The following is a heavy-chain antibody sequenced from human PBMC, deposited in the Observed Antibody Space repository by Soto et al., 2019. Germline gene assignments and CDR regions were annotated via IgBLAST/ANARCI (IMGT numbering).Heavy chain of an antibody. CDR2: IYYSGST. CDR1: GGSISSSSYY. J-gene: IGHJ4*02. V-gene: IGHV4-39*01. Sequence: QLQLQESGPGLVKPSETLSLTCTVSGGSISSSSYYWGWIRQPPGKGLEWIGSIYYSGSTYYNPSLKSRVTISVDTSKNQCSLKLSSVTDADTAVYYCARPTYYYDSSGYRVGAPFDYWGQGTLVTVSS. D-gene: IGHD3-22*01. CDR3: ARPTYYYDSSGYRVGAPFDY.